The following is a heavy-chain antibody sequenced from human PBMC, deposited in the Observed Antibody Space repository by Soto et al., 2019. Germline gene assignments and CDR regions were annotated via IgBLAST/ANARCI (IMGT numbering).Heavy chain of an antibody. Sequence: ASVKVSCKASGYTFTSYYMHWVRQAPGQGLEWMGIINPSGGSTSYAQKFQGRVTMTRDTSTSTVYMELSSLRSEDTAVYYCARSQYSSSSPGPGDASDIWGQGTMVTVSS. CDR3: ARSQYSSSSPGPGDASDI. CDR2: INPSGGST. D-gene: IGHD6-6*01. J-gene: IGHJ3*02. V-gene: IGHV1-46*03. CDR1: GYTFTSYY.